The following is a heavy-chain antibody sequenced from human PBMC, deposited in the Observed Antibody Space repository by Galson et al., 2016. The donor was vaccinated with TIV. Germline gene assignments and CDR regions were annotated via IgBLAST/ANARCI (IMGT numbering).Heavy chain of an antibody. CDR3: ARDAASGNWYKYGMDV. J-gene: IGHJ6*02. CDR1: GFTFSTYV. Sequence: SLRLSCAASGFTFSTYVMHWVRQAPGKGLEWVAFVRYDGSHKNYADSVKGRFTVARDNAKNTLYLQMNSLRVDDTAVYYCARDAASGNWYKYGMDVWGQGTTVTVSS. V-gene: IGHV3-30*02. CDR2: VRYDGSHK. D-gene: IGHD6-13*01.